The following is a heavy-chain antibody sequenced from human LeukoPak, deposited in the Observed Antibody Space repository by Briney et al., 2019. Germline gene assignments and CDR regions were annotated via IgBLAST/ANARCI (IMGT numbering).Heavy chain of an antibody. CDR1: GFTFSTSW. J-gene: IGHJ4*02. D-gene: IGHD3-3*01. Sequence: GGSLRLSCAASGFTFSTSWMHWVRQVPGKGLVWVSRINSDGRSTDYADSVKGRFTISRDNTKNTLYLQMNSLRVEDTAVYYCAHTVWSGNYFDYWGQGTLVTVSS. V-gene: IGHV3-74*01. CDR2: INSDGRST. CDR3: AHTVWSGNYFDY.